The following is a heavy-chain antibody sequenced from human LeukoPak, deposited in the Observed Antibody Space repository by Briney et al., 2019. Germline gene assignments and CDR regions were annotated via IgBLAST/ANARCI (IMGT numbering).Heavy chain of an antibody. D-gene: IGHD3-22*01. Sequence: SETLSLTCAVYGGSFSGYYWSWIRQPPGKGLEWIGEINHSGSTNYNPSLKSRVTISVDTSKNQFSLKLSSVTAADTAVYYCARDRTPTYYYDSSGPRDAFDIWGQGTMVTVSS. J-gene: IGHJ3*02. CDR3: ARDRTPTYYYDSSGPRDAFDI. V-gene: IGHV4-34*01. CDR2: INHSGST. CDR1: GGSFSGYY.